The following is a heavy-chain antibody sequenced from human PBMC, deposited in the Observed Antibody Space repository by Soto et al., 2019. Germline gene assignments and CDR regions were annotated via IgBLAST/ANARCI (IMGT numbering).Heavy chain of an antibody. D-gene: IGHD1-26*01. Sequence: LRLSCAASGFTFSSYAMAWVRQAPGKGLEWVSTISDSGISTYYADFVKGRFTISRDNSKNTLYLQMNSLRAEDTAVYYCAKDARRTGLVGQWVAWGQGTLVTVSS. CDR2: ISDSGIST. V-gene: IGHV3-23*01. CDR1: GFTFSSYA. CDR3: AKDARRTGLVGQWVA. J-gene: IGHJ5*02.